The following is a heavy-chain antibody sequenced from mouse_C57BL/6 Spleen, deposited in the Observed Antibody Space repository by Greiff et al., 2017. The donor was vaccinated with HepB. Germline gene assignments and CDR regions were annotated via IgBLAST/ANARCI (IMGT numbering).Heavy chain of an antibody. J-gene: IGHJ2*01. CDR1: GYTFTSYW. Sequence: QVQLQQSGAELVRPGTSVKLSCKASGYTFTSYWMHWVKQRPGQGLEWIGVIDPSDSYTNYNQKFKGKAKLTVDTSSSIAYMQLSSLTSEDSAVYYCARSYGSRGFYYWDQGTTLAVSS. D-gene: IGHD1-1*01. V-gene: IGHV1-59*01. CDR2: IDPSDSYT. CDR3: ARSYGSRGFYY.